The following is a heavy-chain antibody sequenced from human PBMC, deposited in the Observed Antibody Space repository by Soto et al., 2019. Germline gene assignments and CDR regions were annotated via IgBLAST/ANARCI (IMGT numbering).Heavy chain of an antibody. CDR1: GGTFSSYA. V-gene: IGHV1-69*13. D-gene: IGHD3-10*01. J-gene: IGHJ4*02. CDR3: ARGGGPYVWFDEF. CDR2: IIPIFGTA. Sequence: GASVKVSCKASGGTFSSYAISWGRQAPGQGLEWMGGIIPIFGTANYAQKFQGRVTITADESTNTAYMELSSLRSDDTAMYYCARGGGPYVWFDEFWGQGAQVTVSS.